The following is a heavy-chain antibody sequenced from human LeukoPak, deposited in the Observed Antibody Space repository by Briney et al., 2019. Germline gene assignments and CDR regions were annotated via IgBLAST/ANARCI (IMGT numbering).Heavy chain of an antibody. Sequence: PGGSLRLSCAASGFTFSSYAMTWVRQAPGRGLELVAYISTSGSTIFYADSVQGRFTISRENAKNSLFLQMDSLRPEDTALYYCARGHGSGWYGVYAFDIWGQGTKVVVSS. CDR1: GFTFSSYA. V-gene: IGHV3-48*03. CDR2: ISTSGSTI. D-gene: IGHD6-19*01. CDR3: ARGHGSGWYGVYAFDI. J-gene: IGHJ3*02.